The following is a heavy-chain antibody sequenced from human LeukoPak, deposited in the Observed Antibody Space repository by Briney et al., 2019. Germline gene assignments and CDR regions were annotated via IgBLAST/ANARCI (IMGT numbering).Heavy chain of an antibody. D-gene: IGHD4-17*01. CDR3: ASTGQYNWFDP. CDR2: IYTSGST. Sequence: EWIGRIYTSGSTNYTPSLKSRVTISVDTSKNQFSLKLSSVTAADTAVYYCASTGQYNWFDPWGQGTLVTVSS. J-gene: IGHJ5*02. V-gene: IGHV4-61*02.